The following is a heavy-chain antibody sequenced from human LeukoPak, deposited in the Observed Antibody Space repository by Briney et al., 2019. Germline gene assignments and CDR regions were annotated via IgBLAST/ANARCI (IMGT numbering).Heavy chain of an antibody. CDR1: GFTFSKDD. CDR2: IGTAGDT. Sequence: GGSLRLSCAASGFTFSKDDFHWVRQAPGKGLEWVAAIGTAGDTYYPGSVKGRFTISRENAKNSLYLQMNSLRAGDTAVYYCARASYDSSGYSAFDIWGQGTMVTVSS. J-gene: IGHJ3*02. V-gene: IGHV3-13*01. CDR3: ARASYDSSGYSAFDI. D-gene: IGHD3-22*01.